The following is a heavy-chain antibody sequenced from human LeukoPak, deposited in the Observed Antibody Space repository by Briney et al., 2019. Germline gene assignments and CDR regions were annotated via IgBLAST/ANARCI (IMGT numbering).Heavy chain of an antibody. D-gene: IGHD2-8*01. V-gene: IGHV1-8*01. CDR1: GYTFITHD. J-gene: IGHJ4*02. CDR3: ARGRSYVADY. CDR2: MNPNSGNT. Sequence: ASVKVSCKASGYTFITHDINWVRQATGQGLEWMGWMNPNSGNTGYAQKFQDRITITRDTSMSTAYLELTSLTSEDTAVYYCARGRSYVADYWGQGTLVTVSS.